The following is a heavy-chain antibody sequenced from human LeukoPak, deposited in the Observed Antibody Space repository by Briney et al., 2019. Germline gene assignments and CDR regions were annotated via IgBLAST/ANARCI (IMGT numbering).Heavy chain of an antibody. CDR3: ARSTGNIDY. Sequence: SQTLSLTCAISGDSVSSKSAAWNRIRQSPSRGLEWLGRTYYRSKWFTGYAMSVRSRITISPDTSKNQFSLHLNSVTPEDTAVYYCARSTGNIDYWGQGTLVTVSS. CDR1: GDSVSSKSAA. J-gene: IGHJ4*02. D-gene: IGHD3-10*01. V-gene: IGHV6-1*01. CDR2: TYYRSKWFT.